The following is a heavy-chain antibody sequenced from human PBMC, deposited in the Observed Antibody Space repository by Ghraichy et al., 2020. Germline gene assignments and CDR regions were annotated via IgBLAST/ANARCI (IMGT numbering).Heavy chain of an antibody. Sequence: SETLSLTCAVSGGSISSSNWWSWVRQPPGKGLEWIGEIYHSGSTNSNPSLKSRVTISVAKSKNQFSLKLSSVTAADTAVYYCARVPLWDFWSGYWDYYFDYWGQGTLVTVTS. D-gene: IGHD3-3*01. CDR3: ARVPLWDFWSGYWDYYFDY. J-gene: IGHJ4*02. CDR2: IYHSGST. V-gene: IGHV4-4*02. CDR1: GGSISSSNW.